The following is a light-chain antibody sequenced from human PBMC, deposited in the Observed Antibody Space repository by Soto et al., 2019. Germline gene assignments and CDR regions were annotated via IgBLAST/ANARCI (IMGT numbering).Light chain of an antibody. CDR1: QSVDID. CDR3: QQYRGWPRT. Sequence: EIVLTQSPGTLSVSPGERVTLSCRASQSVDIDLAWYQQKPGQAPRLLIYGASTRATDMPGRFRGSGAGAEFTLTISSLQSEDSAVYYGQQYRGWPRTFGQGTKVEIK. J-gene: IGKJ1*01. CDR2: GAS. V-gene: IGKV3D-15*01.